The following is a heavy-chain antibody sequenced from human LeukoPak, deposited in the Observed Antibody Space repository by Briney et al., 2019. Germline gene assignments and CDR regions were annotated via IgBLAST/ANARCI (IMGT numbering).Heavy chain of an antibody. Sequence: SETLSLTCTVSGGSISGYYWSWIRLPAGKGLEWIGRIYSSGSTNYHPSLQGRVTMSVDTSKNQFSLKLSSVTAADTAMYYCARGSSGSLPFDYWGQGTLVTVSS. V-gene: IGHV4-4*07. CDR2: IYSSGST. CDR1: GGSISGYY. D-gene: IGHD3-22*01. J-gene: IGHJ4*02. CDR3: ARGSSGSLPFDY.